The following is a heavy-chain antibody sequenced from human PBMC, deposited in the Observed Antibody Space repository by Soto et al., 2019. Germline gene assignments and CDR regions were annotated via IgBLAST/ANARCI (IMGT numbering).Heavy chain of an antibody. CDR2: IDQDGSGK. J-gene: IGHJ4*02. D-gene: IGHD1-1*01. V-gene: IGHV3-7*05. CDR3: ARRREGTGRTLDY. CDR1: GFTFRAYW. Sequence: EVHLVESGGGLVQRWGSLRLSCAASGFTFRAYWMSWVRQAPGKGLEWVANIDQDGSGKYYVDSVRGRFPISRDNAHNSLYLQTNSLRDEDTAVYFCARRREGTGRTLDYWGQGTLVTVSS.